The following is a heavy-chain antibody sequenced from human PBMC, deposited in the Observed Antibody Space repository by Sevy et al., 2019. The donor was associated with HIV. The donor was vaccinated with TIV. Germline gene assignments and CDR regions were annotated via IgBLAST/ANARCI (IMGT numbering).Heavy chain of an antibody. CDR1: GFTLSSHS. V-gene: IGHV3-48*02. CDR3: ARGGNPGQAASDI. CDR2: IRGDDENK. J-gene: IGHJ3*02. Sequence: GGSLRLSCAVSGFTLSSHSMNWVRQAPGKGLEWLSHIRGDDENKYYADSVQGRFTTSRDDASNSVHLQMNSLRDEDTAVYYCARGGNPGQAASDIWGQGTVVTVSS.